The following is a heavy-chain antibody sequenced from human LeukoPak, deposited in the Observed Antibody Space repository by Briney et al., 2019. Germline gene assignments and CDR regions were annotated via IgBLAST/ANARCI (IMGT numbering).Heavy chain of an antibody. J-gene: IGHJ5*02. CDR2: ISYDGSNK. Sequence: GGSLRLSCAASGFTFSSYGMHWVRQAPGKGLEWVAVISYDGSNKYYADSVKGRFTISRDNSKNTLYLQMNSLRAEDTAVYYCAREGSNYYGSGPNWFDPWGQGTLVTVSS. V-gene: IGHV3-30*03. D-gene: IGHD3-10*01. CDR3: AREGSNYYGSGPNWFDP. CDR1: GFTFSSYG.